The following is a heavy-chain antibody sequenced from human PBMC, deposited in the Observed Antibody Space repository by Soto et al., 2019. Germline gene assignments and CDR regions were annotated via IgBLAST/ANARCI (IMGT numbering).Heavy chain of an antibody. V-gene: IGHV1-8*01. CDR3: TRDKVGAIDY. CDR2: MNPNSGNT. J-gene: IGHJ4*02. D-gene: IGHD1-26*01. CDR1: GYTFTSYD. Sequence: QVQLVQSGAEVKKPGASVKVSCKASGYTFTSYDINWVRQATGQGLEWMGWMNPNSGNTGYAQKFQGRVNMTRNTSIRTAYMELSSLRSKETAVYYCTRDKVGAIDYWGQGTLVTVSS.